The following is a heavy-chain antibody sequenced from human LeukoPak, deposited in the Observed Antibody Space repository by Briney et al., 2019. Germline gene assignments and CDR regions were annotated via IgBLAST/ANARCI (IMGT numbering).Heavy chain of an antibody. J-gene: IGHJ4*02. V-gene: IGHV5-51*01. D-gene: IGHD2-21*02. CDR3: ARQAYCGGDCYSNFDY. Sequence: GESLKISCKGSGYSFTSYWIGWVRQMPGKGLEWMGIIYPGDSDTRYSPSFQGQVTISADKSISTAYRQWSSLKASDTAMYYCARQAYCGGDCYSNFDYWGQGTLVTVSS. CDR2: IYPGDSDT. CDR1: GYSFTSYW.